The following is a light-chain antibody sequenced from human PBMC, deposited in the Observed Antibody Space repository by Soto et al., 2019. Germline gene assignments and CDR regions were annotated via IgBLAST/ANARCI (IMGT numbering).Light chain of an antibody. CDR2: SNY. CDR1: SSNIGSKT. CDR3: SAWDASLNGYV. Sequence: QSVLTQPPSAYGAPGQRVTISCSGSSSNIGSKTVNWYQQLPGTAPKLLIYSNYQRPSGVPDRSSGSKSGTSASLAISGLQSEEEADYYGSAWDASLNGYVFGTGTKVTVL. V-gene: IGLV1-44*01. J-gene: IGLJ1*01.